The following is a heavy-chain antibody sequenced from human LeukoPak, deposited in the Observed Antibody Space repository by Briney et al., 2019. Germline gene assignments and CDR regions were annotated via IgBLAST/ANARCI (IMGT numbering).Heavy chain of an antibody. D-gene: IGHD3-22*01. J-gene: IGHJ4*02. CDR1: GFTFSSYW. V-gene: IGHV3-7*01. CDR3: ARDAYYYDSSGYVVGGIDY. Sequence: GGSLRLSCAASGFTFSSYWMSWVRQAPGKGLEWVANIKQDGSEKYYVDSVKGRFTISRDNAKNSLYLQMNNLRAEDTAVYYCARDAYYYDSSGYVVGGIDYWGQGTLVTASS. CDR2: IKQDGSEK.